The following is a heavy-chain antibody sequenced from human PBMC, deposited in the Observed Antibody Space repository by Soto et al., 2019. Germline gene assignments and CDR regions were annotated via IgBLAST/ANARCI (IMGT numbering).Heavy chain of an antibody. CDR2: MYYSGST. J-gene: IGHJ4*02. D-gene: IGHD3-22*01. V-gene: IGHV4-39*01. Sequence: SETLSLTCTVSGTSISSSAYYWGWIRQPPGKGLEWIGSMYYSGSTYYNPSLKSRVTISVDTSKNQSSLKLSSVTAADTAVYYSAGTYYYDSGGYPFWGQGTLVTVSS. CDR1: GTSISSSAYY. CDR3: AGTYYYDSGGYPF.